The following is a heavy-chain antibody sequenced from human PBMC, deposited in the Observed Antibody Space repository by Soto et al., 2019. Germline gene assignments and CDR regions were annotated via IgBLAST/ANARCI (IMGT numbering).Heavy chain of an antibody. Sequence: ASVKVSCKASGYTFSSYGISWVRQALGQGLEWMGWISAYNGNTMYAQKVQGRVTMTTDASTSTAYMELRSLRSDDTAVYYCARREVGTTLDFDYWGQGTLVTVSS. V-gene: IGHV1-18*01. CDR1: GYTFSSYG. CDR3: ARREVGTTLDFDY. CDR2: ISAYNGNT. D-gene: IGHD1-26*01. J-gene: IGHJ4*02.